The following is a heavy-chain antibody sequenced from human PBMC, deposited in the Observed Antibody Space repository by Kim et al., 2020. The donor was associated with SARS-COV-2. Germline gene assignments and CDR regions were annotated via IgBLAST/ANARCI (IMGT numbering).Heavy chain of an antibody. V-gene: IGHV5-10-1*01. D-gene: IGHD5-18*01. Sequence: GESLKISCKGSGYSFTSYWISWVRQMPGKGLEWMGRIDPSDSYTNYSPSFQGHVTISADKSISTAYLQWSSLKASDTAMYYCARHYRDAAMVTLGSYWGQGTLVTVSS. CDR1: GYSFTSYW. CDR3: ARHYRDAAMVTLGSY. J-gene: IGHJ4*02. CDR2: IDPSDSYT.